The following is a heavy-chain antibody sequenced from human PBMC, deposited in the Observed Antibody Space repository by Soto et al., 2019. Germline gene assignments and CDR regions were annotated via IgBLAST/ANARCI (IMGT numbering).Heavy chain of an antibody. Sequence: EVQLLESGGGLVQPGGSLRLSCAASGFTFSSYAMRWVRQAPVKGLGWVSAISGSGGSTYYADSVQGRFTISRDNSKNPLYLQMNSLRAADTAVYYCARRGSGSYYDYWGQGTLVTVSS. CDR2: ISGSGGST. V-gene: IGHV3-23*01. CDR1: GFTFSSYA. CDR3: ARRGSGSYYDY. J-gene: IGHJ4*02. D-gene: IGHD1-26*01.